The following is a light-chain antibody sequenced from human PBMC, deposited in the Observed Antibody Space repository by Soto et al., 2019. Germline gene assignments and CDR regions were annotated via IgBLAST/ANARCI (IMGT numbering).Light chain of an antibody. V-gene: IGKV3-20*01. CDR3: QQYGRSPWT. CDR2: GAS. J-gene: IGKJ1*01. Sequence: ETVLTQSPGTLSLSPGERATLSCRASQSVAISYLAWYQQKPGQAPRLLIYGASSRATGIPDRFSGSGSGTDFTLTISRLEPEDFAVYYCQQYGRSPWTFGQGTKVDI. CDR1: QSVAISY.